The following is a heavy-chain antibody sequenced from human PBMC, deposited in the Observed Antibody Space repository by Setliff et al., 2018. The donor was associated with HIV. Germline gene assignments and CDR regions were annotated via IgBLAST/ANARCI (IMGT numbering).Heavy chain of an antibody. CDR2: IHVSGIT. D-gene: IGHD1-26*01. Sequence: PSETLSLTCIASGDSITNYYWSWIRQPPGKGLEWIGYIHVSGITDYNPSLKGRVTISVDTSRNQFSLRLTSVTSADTAIYYCARESLVGDSGFDYWGQGTQVTVSS. J-gene: IGHJ4*02. CDR3: ARESLVGDSGFDY. V-gene: IGHV4-4*09. CDR1: GDSITNYY.